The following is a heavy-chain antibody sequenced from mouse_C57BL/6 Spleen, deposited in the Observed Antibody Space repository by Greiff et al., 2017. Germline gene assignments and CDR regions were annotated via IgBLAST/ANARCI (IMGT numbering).Heavy chain of an antibody. CDR3: ASPYGNYVWFAY. CDR2: ISGGGGNT. Sequence: EVKLMESGGGLVKPGGSLKLSCAASGFTFSSYTMSWVRQTPEKRLEWVATISGGGGNTYYPDSVKGRFTISRDNAKNTLYLQMSSLRSEDAALYYCASPYGNYVWFAYWGQGTLVTVSA. D-gene: IGHD2-1*01. J-gene: IGHJ3*01. V-gene: IGHV5-9*01. CDR1: GFTFSSYT.